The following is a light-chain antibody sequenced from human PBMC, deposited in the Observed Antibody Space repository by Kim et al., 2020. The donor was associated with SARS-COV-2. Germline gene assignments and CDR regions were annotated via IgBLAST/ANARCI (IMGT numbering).Light chain of an antibody. J-gene: IGLJ3*02. Sequence: SYELTQPPSVSVAPGKTVRITCGGNNIGSISVHWYQQKPGPAPVLVIYYDSDRPSGIPERFSGSNSGNTATLTISRVEAGDEDEDYCQVWDSSSDHPGVFGGGTQLTVL. CDR2: YDS. CDR3: QVWDSSSDHPGV. V-gene: IGLV3-21*04. CDR1: NIGSIS.